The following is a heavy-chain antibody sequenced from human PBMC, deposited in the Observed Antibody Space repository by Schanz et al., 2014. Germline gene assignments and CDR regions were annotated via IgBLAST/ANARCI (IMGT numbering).Heavy chain of an antibody. CDR2: IRGSGNTI. V-gene: IGHV3-48*04. CDR1: GFTLSGSA. J-gene: IGHJ3*02. Sequence: EVQLVESGGGLVQPGGSLKLSCAGSGFTLSGSAMHWVRQAPGQGLEWLSYIRGSGNTIDYADSVKGRFTISRDNAKNSLYLERTSLRGEDTAVYYCARESLNWEAFDIWGQGTVVTVSS. CDR3: ARESLNWEAFDI. D-gene: IGHD7-27*01.